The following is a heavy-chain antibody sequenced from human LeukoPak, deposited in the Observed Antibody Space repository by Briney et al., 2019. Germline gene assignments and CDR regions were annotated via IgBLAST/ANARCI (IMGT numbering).Heavy chain of an antibody. J-gene: IGHJ6*03. CDR3: ARVQRGYSYNPLGYYYYYMDV. V-gene: IGHV3-7*01. Sequence: GGSLRLSCAASGFTFSSYGMGWVRQAPGKGLEWVANIKQDGSEKYYVGSVKGRFTISRDNAKSSLYLQMNSLRAEDTAVYYCARVQRGYSYNPLGYYYYYMDVWGKGTTVTVSS. D-gene: IGHD5-18*01. CDR1: GFTFSSYG. CDR2: IKQDGSEK.